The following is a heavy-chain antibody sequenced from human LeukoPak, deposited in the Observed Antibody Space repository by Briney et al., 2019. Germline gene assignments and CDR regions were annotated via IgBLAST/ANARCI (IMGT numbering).Heavy chain of an antibody. Sequence: PGGSLRLSCVASGFTFSNYWMHWVRQAPGKGLVWVSRITSDGTATTYADSVKGRFTISRDNAKNTLYLQMNSLRVEDTALYYCARDLYDYGSYWGQGTLVTVSS. J-gene: IGHJ4*02. V-gene: IGHV3-74*01. CDR3: ARDLYDYGSY. CDR1: GFTFSNYW. D-gene: IGHD4/OR15-4a*01. CDR2: ITSDGTAT.